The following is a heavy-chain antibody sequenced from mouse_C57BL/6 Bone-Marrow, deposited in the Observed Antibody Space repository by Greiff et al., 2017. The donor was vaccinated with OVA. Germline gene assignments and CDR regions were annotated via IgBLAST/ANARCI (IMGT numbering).Heavy chain of an antibody. V-gene: IGHV1-81*01. J-gene: IGHJ4*01. Sequence: VQLQQSGAELARPGASVKLSCKASGYTFTSYGISWVKQSTGQGLEWIGEIYPRSGNTYYNEKFKGKATLTADKSSSTAYMELRSLTSEDSAVYFCASPSDDYEGMDYWGQGTSVTVSS. CDR3: ASPSDDYEGMDY. CDR2: IYPRSGNT. D-gene: IGHD2-4*01. CDR1: GYTFTSYG.